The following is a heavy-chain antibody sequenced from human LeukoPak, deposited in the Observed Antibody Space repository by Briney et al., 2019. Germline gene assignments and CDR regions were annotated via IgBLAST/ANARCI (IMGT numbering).Heavy chain of an antibody. Sequence: PSETLSLTCTVSGGSISSYYWSWIRQPPGKGLEWIGYIYYSGSTNYNPSLKSRVTISVDTSKNQFSLKLSSVTAADTAVYYCARALYYYGSGSYYYYFDYWGQGTLVTVSS. CDR1: GGSISSYY. V-gene: IGHV4-59*01. CDR3: ARALYYYGSGSYYYYFDY. J-gene: IGHJ4*02. D-gene: IGHD3-10*01. CDR2: IYYSGST.